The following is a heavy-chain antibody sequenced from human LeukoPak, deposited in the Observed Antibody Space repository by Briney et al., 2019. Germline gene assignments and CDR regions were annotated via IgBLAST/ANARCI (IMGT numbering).Heavy chain of an antibody. CDR2: IWYDGSNK. Sequence: GGSLRLSCAASGFTFSSYGMHWVRQAPGKGLEWVAVIWYDGSNKYYADSVKGRFTISRDNSKNTLYLQMNSLRAEDTAVYYCARDLTGSYTFDLWGQGTLVTVSS. J-gene: IGHJ4*02. CDR1: GFTFSSYG. V-gene: IGHV3-33*01. CDR3: ARDLTGSYTFDL. D-gene: IGHD1-26*01.